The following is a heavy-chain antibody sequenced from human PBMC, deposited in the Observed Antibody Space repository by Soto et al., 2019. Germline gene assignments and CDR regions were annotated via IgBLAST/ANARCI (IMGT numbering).Heavy chain of an antibody. J-gene: IGHJ5*02. V-gene: IGHV1-46*03. D-gene: IGHD6-6*01. CDR3: ARSYISSSYWFDP. CDR1: GYTFITYF. Sequence: CKASGYTFITYFMHWVRQAPGQGLEWMGVINPSRGTTSYAQKFQDRVTMTRDTSASTVYMELSSLRSDDTAMYYCARSYISSSYWFDPWGQGTLVTVSS. CDR2: INPSRGTT.